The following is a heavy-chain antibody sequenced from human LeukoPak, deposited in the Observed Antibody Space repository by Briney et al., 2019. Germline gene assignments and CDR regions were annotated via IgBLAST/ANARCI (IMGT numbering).Heavy chain of an antibody. J-gene: IGHJ5*02. CDR1: GGSISSYY. CDR2: IYYSGST. D-gene: IGHD2-15*01. CDR3: ARSLHCSGGSCYSSWFDP. Sequence: SETLSLTCTVSGGSISSYYWSWIRQPPGKGLEWIGYIYYSGSTNYNSSLKSRVIIPVDTSKNQFSLKLSSVTAADTAVYYCARSLHCSGGSCYSSWFDPWGQGTLVTVSS. V-gene: IGHV4-59*01.